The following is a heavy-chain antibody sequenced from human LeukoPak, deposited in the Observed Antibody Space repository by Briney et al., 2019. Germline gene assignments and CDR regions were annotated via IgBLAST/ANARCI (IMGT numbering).Heavy chain of an antibody. CDR3: AARYCSNGVCHFY. V-gene: IGHV3-74*01. D-gene: IGHD2-8*01. J-gene: IGHJ4*02. CDR2: INSDGSTT. CDR1: GLTFSSYW. Sequence: GGSLRLSCAASGLTFSSYWMHWVRQAPGKGLVWVSRINSDGSTTNYADSVKGRFTISRDNAKNTLFLQMNSLRAEDTAVYYCAARYCSNGVCHFYWGQGTLVTVSS.